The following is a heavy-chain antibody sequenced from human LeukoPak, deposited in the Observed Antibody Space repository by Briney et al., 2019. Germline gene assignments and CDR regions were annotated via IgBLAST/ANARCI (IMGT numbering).Heavy chain of an antibody. D-gene: IGHD6-19*01. Sequence: SETLSLTCAVSGGSISSYYWSWIRQPPGKGLEWIGYIYYSGSTYYNPSHKSRVTISVGTSKNQFSLKLSSVTAADTAVYFCARAVAGTSRFDPWGQGTLVTVSS. CDR1: GGSISSYY. V-gene: IGHV4-59*08. CDR3: ARAVAGTSRFDP. CDR2: IYYSGST. J-gene: IGHJ5*02.